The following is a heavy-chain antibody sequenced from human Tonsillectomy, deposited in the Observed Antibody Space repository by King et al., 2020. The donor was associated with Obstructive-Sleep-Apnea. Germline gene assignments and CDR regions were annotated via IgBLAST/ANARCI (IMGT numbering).Heavy chain of an antibody. CDR1: GGSISSSSFH. Sequence: QLQLQESGPGLVKPSETLSLTCTVSGGSISSSSFHWGWIRQPPGKWLEWIGSIYYSANTYYNPSLKSRVTISVATSNNQFSLRLSSVTAADTAVYYCARDPDPCSGGTCQDWGQGTLVTVSS. CDR3: ARDPDPCSGGTCQD. J-gene: IGHJ4*02. V-gene: IGHV4-39*07. D-gene: IGHD2-15*01. CDR2: IYYSANT.